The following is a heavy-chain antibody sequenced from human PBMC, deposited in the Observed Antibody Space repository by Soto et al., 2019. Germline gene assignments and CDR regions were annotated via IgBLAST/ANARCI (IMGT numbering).Heavy chain of an antibody. CDR2: ISGSGGST. V-gene: IGHV3-23*01. CDR1: GFTFSSYA. J-gene: IGHJ3*02. CDR3: AGVRSSYYYDSSGYPGRNAFDI. Sequence: PGGSLRLSCAASGFTFSSYAMSWVRQAPGKGLEWVSAISGSGGSTYYADSVKGRFTISRDNSKNTLYLQMNSLRAEDTAVYYCAGVRSSYYYDSSGYPGRNAFDIWGQGTMVTVSS. D-gene: IGHD3-22*01.